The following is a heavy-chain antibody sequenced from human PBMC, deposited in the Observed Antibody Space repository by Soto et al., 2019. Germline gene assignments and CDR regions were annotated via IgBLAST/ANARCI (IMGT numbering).Heavy chain of an antibody. CDR1: GGSISSYY. D-gene: IGHD3-3*01. V-gene: IGHV4-59*08. CDR2: IYYSGST. Sequence: SETLSLTCTVSGGSISSYYRSWIRQPPGKGLEWIGYIYYSGSTDYNPSLKSRVTISVDTSKNQFSLKLSSVTAADTAVYYCARLDFWSGYYFDYWGQGTLVTVSS. J-gene: IGHJ4*02. CDR3: ARLDFWSGYYFDY.